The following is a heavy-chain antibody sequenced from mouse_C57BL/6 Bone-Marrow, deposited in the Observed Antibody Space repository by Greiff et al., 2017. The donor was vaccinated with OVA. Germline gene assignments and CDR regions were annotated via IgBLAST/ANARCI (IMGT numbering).Heavy chain of an antibody. CDR1: GYTFTDYE. Sequence: VQLQQSGAELVRPGASVTLSCKASGYTFTDYEMHWVQQTPVHGLEWIGAIDPETGGPAYNQKFKGKAILTADKSSNTAYMELRSLKSEDSAVYYCTRSYSNYGDFDYWGQGTTLTVSS. J-gene: IGHJ2*01. CDR2: IDPETGGP. D-gene: IGHD2-5*01. V-gene: IGHV1-15*01. CDR3: TRSYSNYGDFDY.